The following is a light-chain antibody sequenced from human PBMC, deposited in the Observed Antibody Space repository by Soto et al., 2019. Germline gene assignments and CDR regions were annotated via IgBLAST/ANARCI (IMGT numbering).Light chain of an antibody. J-gene: IGLJ3*02. CDR1: RSDVGAYNH. Sequence: QSVLTQPASVSGSPGQSITISCTGTRSDVGAYNHVSWYQQHPGKAPKLMIYDVTTRPSGVSDRFSGSKSGITASLTISGLQAEDEADYYCSSYSSSTTWVFGGGTKVTVL. CDR2: DVT. V-gene: IGLV2-14*01. CDR3: SSYSSSTTWV.